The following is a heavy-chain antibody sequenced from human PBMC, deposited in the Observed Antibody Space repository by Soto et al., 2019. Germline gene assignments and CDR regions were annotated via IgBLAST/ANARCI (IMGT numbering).Heavy chain of an antibody. J-gene: IGHJ4*02. V-gene: IGHV3-53*01. CDR2: IYSGGST. Sequence: RGSLRLSCAASGFTVSSNYMSWVRQAPGKGLEWVSVIYSGGSTYYADSVKGRFTISRDNSKNTLYLQMNSLRAEDTAVYYCVIEYYYDSSGYYYWCQGILVYVSS. CDR1: GFTVSSNY. CDR3: VIEYYYDSSGYYY. D-gene: IGHD3-22*01.